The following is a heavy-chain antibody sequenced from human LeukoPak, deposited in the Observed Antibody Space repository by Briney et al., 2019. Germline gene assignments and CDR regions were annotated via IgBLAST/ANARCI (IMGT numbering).Heavy chain of an antibody. Sequence: PGESLRLSCAASGFTFSSYSMNWVRQAPGKGLEWVSSISSSSIYIYYADSVKGRFTISRDNAKNSLSLQMNSLRAEDTAVYYCAREGDFWSGHYYYYMDVWGKGTTVTVSS. J-gene: IGHJ6*03. V-gene: IGHV3-21*01. CDR1: GFTFSSYS. CDR3: AREGDFWSGHYYYYMDV. CDR2: ISSSSIYI. D-gene: IGHD3-3*01.